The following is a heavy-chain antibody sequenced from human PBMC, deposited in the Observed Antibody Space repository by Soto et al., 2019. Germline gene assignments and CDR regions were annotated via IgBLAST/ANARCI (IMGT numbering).Heavy chain of an antibody. CDR3: ARVSTVTYPSIYYYYMDV. J-gene: IGHJ6*03. CDR2: ISAYNGNT. D-gene: IGHD4-17*01. Sequence: GASVKVSCKASGYTFTSYGISWVRQAPGQGLEWMGWISAYNGNTNYAQKLQGRVTMTTDTSTSTAYMELRSLRSDDTAVYYCARVSTVTYPSIYYYYMDVWGKGTTVTVSS. CDR1: GYTFTSYG. V-gene: IGHV1-18*01.